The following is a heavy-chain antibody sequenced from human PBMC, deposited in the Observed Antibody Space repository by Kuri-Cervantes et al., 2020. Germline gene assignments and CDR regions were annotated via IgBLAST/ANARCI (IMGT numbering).Heavy chain of an antibody. V-gene: IGHV3-30*03. J-gene: IGHJ4*02. Sequence: GGSLRLSCAASGFTFRNHGMHWVRQAPGKGLEWVAVISYDGSNKYYADSVKGRFTISRDNSKNTLYLQMNSLRSEDTAVYYCARGEKFSGYSSSWYGLWGQGTLVTVSS. CDR1: GFTFRNHG. CDR3: ARGEKFSGYSSSWYGL. CDR2: ISYDGSNK. D-gene: IGHD6-13*01.